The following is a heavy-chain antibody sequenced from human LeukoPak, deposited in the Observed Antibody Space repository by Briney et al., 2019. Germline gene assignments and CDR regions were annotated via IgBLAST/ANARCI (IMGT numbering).Heavy chain of an antibody. J-gene: IGHJ6*03. Sequence: GGSLRLSCAASGFTFSSYSMNWVRQAPGKGLEWVSSISSSSSYIYYADSVKGRFTISRDNAKNSLYLQMNSLRAEDTAVYYCARVAEYYYDSSGYQSSYYMDVWGKGTTVTVSS. CDR2: ISSSSSYI. D-gene: IGHD3-22*01. V-gene: IGHV3-21*01. CDR3: ARVAEYYYDSSGYQSSYYMDV. CDR1: GFTFSSYS.